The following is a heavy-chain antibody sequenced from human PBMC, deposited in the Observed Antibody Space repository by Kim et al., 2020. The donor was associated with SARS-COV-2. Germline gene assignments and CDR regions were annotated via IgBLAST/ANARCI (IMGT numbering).Heavy chain of an antibody. V-gene: IGHV3-7*01. Sequence: VDSAKGRFPISRDNAKNSLYLQMNSLRAEDTAVYYCARVVTIFGVVCWFDPWGQGTLVTVSS. J-gene: IGHJ5*02. CDR3: ARVVTIFGVVCWFDP. D-gene: IGHD3-3*01.